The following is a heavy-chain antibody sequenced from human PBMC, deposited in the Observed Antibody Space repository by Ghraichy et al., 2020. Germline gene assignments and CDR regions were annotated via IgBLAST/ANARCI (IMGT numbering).Heavy chain of an antibody. V-gene: IGHV4-4*02. CDR3: ARDMRYYGSGTYLLHGMDV. Sequence: SETLSLTCTVSGGSISNSNCWSWVRQPPGKGLEWIGDIYHTGSTNFNPSLKSRVTISVDKSKNYFSLKVTSVTAADTAVYYCARDMRYYGSGTYLLHGMDVWGQGTTVTVSS. CDR1: GGSISNSNC. J-gene: IGHJ6*02. CDR2: IYHTGST. D-gene: IGHD3-10*01.